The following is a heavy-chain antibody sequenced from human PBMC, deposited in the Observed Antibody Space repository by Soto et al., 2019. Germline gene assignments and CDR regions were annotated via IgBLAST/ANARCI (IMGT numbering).Heavy chain of an antibody. CDR1: GYTFTGYY. Sequence: ASVKVSCTASGYTFTGYYMHWVRQAPGQGLEWMGWINPNSGGTNYAQKFQGWVTMTRDTSISTAYMELSRLRSDDTAVYYCARDEIAVAGRYGMDVWGQGTTVTVSS. D-gene: IGHD6-19*01. V-gene: IGHV1-2*04. J-gene: IGHJ6*02. CDR2: INPNSGGT. CDR3: ARDEIAVAGRYGMDV.